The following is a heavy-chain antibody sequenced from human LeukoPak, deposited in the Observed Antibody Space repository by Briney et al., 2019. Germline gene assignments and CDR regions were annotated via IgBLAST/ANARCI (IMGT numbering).Heavy chain of an antibody. CDR3: ARRGLAMAGTGAYFDF. CDR2: IWPGDSDT. CDR1: GYSFTSYW. V-gene: IGHV5-51*01. Sequence: GESLMISCKGSGYSFTSYWIGWVRQMPGKGLEWMGIIWPGDSDTRYSPSFQGQVTISADKSINTAYLQWSSLKASDIGMYYCARRGLAMAGTGAYFDFWGLGTLVTVSS. D-gene: IGHD6-19*01. J-gene: IGHJ4*02.